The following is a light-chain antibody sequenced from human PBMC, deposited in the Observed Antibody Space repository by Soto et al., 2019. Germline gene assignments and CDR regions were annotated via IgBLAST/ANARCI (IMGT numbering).Light chain of an antibody. CDR2: DTS. CDR3: QQRTNWRLT. CDR1: QSVGDY. V-gene: IGKV3-11*01. Sequence: EIGLTQAPATLSLSPEERATLSCMDSQSVGDYLTWYQQKPGQAPRLLIYDTSNWAPGISARFSGSGSGTDFSLTICSLEPEDFAVYYCQQRTNWRLTFGGRTKVDIK. J-gene: IGKJ4*02.